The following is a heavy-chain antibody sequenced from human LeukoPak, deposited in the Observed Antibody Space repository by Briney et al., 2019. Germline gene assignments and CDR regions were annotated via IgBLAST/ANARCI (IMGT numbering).Heavy chain of an antibody. J-gene: IGHJ6*03. CDR2: IYYSGST. D-gene: IGHD6-6*01. CDR3: ARDWGVSARPGYMDV. CDR1: GGSISTSYYY. V-gene: IGHV4-39*07. Sequence: SETLSLTCTVSGGSISTSYYYWGWIRQPPGKGLEWIGNIYYSGSTYYSPSLKSRVTISVDTSKNQFSLRLSSVTAADTAVYYCARDWGVSARPGYMDVWGKGTTVTVSS.